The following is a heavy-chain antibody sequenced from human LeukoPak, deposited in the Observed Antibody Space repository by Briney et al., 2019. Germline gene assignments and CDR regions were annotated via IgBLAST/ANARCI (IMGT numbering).Heavy chain of an antibody. CDR3: ARDLVGVLYYYYGMDV. Sequence: GGSLRLSCAASGFTFSSYSMNWVRQAPGKGLEWVSSISSSSSYIYYADSVKGRFTISRDNAKNSLYLQMNSLRAEDTAVYYCARDLVGVLYYYYGMDVWGQGTTVTVSS. D-gene: IGHD1-26*01. J-gene: IGHJ6*02. V-gene: IGHV3-21*01. CDR1: GFTFSSYS. CDR2: ISSSSSYI.